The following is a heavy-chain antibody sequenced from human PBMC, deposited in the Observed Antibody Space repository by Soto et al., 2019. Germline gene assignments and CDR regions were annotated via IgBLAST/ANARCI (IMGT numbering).Heavy chain of an antibody. D-gene: IGHD2-15*01. CDR1: GGTFSSYA. CDR3: ARSQGGSSSLDIYYYYYYGMDV. Sequence: QVQLVQSGAEVKKPGSSVKVSCKAPGGTFSSYAISWVRQAPGQGLEWMGGIIPIFGTANYAQKFQGRVTITADESTSTGYMELRSLGSEDTALYYCARSQGGSSSLDIYYYYYYGMDVWGQGTTVTVSS. V-gene: IGHV1-69*01. CDR2: IIPIFGTA. J-gene: IGHJ6*02.